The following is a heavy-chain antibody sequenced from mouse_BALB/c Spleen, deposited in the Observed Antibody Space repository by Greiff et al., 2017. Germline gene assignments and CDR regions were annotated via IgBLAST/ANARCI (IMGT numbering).Heavy chain of an antibody. J-gene: IGHJ3*01. D-gene: IGHD2-1*01. V-gene: IGHV3-2*02. CDR2: ISYSGST. Sequence: EVKLMESGPGLVKPSQSLSLTCTVTGYSITSDYAWNWIRQFPGNKLEWMGYISYSGSTSYNPSLKSRISITRDTSKNQFFLQLNSVTTEDTATYYCARYGNSFAYWGQGTLVTVSA. CDR1: GYSITSDYA. CDR3: ARYGNSFAY.